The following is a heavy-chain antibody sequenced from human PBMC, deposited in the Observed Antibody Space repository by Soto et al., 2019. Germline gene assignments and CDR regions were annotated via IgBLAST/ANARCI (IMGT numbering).Heavy chain of an antibody. CDR2: ISGSGGST. Sequence: GGSLRLSCAASGFPFSIYAMSLVRQAPGKGLEWVSAISGSGGSTYYADSVKGRFTISRDNSKNTLYLQMNRLRAEDTAVYYCPQEGPVDPWGQGTLVTVSS. CDR1: GFPFSIYA. CDR3: PQEGPVDP. V-gene: IGHV3-23*01. J-gene: IGHJ5*02.